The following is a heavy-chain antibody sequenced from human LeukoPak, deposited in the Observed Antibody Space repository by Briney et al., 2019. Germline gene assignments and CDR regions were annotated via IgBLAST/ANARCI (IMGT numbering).Heavy chain of an antibody. V-gene: IGHV3-7*03. CDR3: ARNNGMDV. CDR1: GLTFRNYA. CDR2: VNRDGSET. J-gene: IGHJ6*02. Sequence: GGSLRLSCAASGLTFRNYAMTWVRQVPGRGPEWVANVNRDGSETYYLDSVKGRFTISKDNAKNSLYLQMNSLRAEDTALYHCARNNGMDVWGQGTTVIVSS.